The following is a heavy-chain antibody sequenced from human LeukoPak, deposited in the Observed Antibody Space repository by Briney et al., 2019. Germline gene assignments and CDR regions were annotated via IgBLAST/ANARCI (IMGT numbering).Heavy chain of an antibody. J-gene: IGHJ4*02. CDR2: IRSKANSYAT. CDR3: TRLRYGTVSDY. Sequence: GGALRLSCAASGFTFSGSAMHWVRQACGKGLEWVGRIRSKANSYATAYAASVKGRFTISRDDSKNTAYLQMNSLKTEDTAVYYCTRLRYGTVSDYWGQGTLVTVSS. CDR1: GFTFSGSA. D-gene: IGHD5-18*01. V-gene: IGHV3-73*01.